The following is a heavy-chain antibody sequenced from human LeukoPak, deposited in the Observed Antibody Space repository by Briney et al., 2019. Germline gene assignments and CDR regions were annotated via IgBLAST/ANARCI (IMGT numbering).Heavy chain of an antibody. J-gene: IGHJ4*02. V-gene: IGHV3-23*01. CDR3: ARDPRGVVSSSYFDS. D-gene: IGHD3-10*01. CDR1: GFTFSSYA. CDR2: ISGNGGSI. Sequence: GGSLRLSCAASGFTFSSYAMNWVRQAPGKGLEWVSGISGNGGSIYHADSVKGRFTVSRDNSKNTLYLQMNSLRAEDTAVYYCARDPRGVVSSSYFDSWGQGTLVTVSS.